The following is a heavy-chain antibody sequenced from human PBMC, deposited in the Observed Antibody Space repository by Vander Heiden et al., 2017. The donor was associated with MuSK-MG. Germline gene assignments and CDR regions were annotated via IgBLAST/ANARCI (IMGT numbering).Heavy chain of an antibody. V-gene: IGHV4-31*03. Sequence: QVQLQESGPGLVKPSQTVSLTCSVSGGSINSGDHYWNWIRQHPGKGLEWIGYIYNSGSTFYNPSLKSRIVISIDMSKNQFSLKLSSVTAADTAVYYCARGGSYYYYYGMDVWGPGTTVTVSS. D-gene: IGHD1-26*01. CDR2: IYNSGST. CDR3: ARGGSYYYYYGMDV. CDR1: GGSINSGDHY. J-gene: IGHJ6*02.